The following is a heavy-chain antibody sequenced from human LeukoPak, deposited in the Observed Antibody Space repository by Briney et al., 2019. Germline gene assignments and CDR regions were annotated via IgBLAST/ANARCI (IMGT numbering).Heavy chain of an antibody. Sequence: SETLSLTCAVYGGSYSGYYWSWIRQPPGKGLEWIGEINHSGSTNYNPSLKSRVTISVDTSKNQFSLKLSSVTAADTAVYYCARGREHNVVVTAIDGSGYYFGYWGQGTLVTVSS. CDR3: ARGREHNVVVTAIDGSGYYFGY. J-gene: IGHJ4*02. V-gene: IGHV4-34*01. D-gene: IGHD2-21*02. CDR1: GGSYSGYY. CDR2: INHSGST.